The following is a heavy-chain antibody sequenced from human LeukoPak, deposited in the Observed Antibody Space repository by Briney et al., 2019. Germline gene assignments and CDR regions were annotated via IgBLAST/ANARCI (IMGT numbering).Heavy chain of an antibody. J-gene: IGHJ4*02. CDR2: INPDGSEK. CDR1: GFSFGSSW. CDR3: ARGNINFDY. V-gene: IGHV3-7*01. Sequence: GGSLRLSCAASGFSFGSSWMDWVRQAPGKGLEWVASINPDGSEKYSVDSVEGRFTISRDNAKNLLYLQVNSLRVEDTAFYYCARGNINFDYWGQGTLVTVSS.